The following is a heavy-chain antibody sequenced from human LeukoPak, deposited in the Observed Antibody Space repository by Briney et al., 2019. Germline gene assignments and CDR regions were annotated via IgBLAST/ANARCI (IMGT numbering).Heavy chain of an antibody. D-gene: IGHD3-10*01. CDR2: ISGTGDNT. Sequence: PSGTLSLTCAVSSGSISSSNWWSWVRQAPGKGLEWISSISGTGDNTYYADSVEGRFTISRDKSMSSVELQMNSLRAEDTAVYYCASFPRSVIRGLNMEPMDYWGPGTLVTVSS. CDR3: ASFPRSVIRGLNMEPMDY. CDR1: SGSISSSN. V-gene: IGHV3-23*01. J-gene: IGHJ4*01.